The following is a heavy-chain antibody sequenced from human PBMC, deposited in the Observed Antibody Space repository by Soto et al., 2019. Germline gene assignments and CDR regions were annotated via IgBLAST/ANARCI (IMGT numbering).Heavy chain of an antibody. J-gene: IGHJ3*02. CDR3: ARRPWLGITGKRDFWGFDI. CDR1: GFTVSSNY. CDR2: IYSGGST. Sequence: GGSLRLSCAASGFTVSSNYMSWVRQAPGKGLEWVSVIYSGGSTYYADSVKGRFTISRDNSKNTLYLQMNSLRAEDTAVYYCARRPWLGITGKRDFWGFDIWGQGTMVTVSS. V-gene: IGHV3-66*01. D-gene: IGHD3-3*01.